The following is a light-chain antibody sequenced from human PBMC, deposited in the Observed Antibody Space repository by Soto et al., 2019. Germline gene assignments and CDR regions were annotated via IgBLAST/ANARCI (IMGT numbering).Light chain of an antibody. CDR2: GAS. J-gene: IGKJ3*01. V-gene: IGKV3-20*01. CDR3: QQYGVSPLT. CDR1: QNVYNNS. Sequence: EIVLTQSPGTLSLSPGERVTLSCRASQNVYNNSLAWYQQKPGQTPRLLIYGASTRAAAVPDRFSGSGSGTDFALSIDGLEPEDFAIYYCQQYGVSPLTFGPGTRVD.